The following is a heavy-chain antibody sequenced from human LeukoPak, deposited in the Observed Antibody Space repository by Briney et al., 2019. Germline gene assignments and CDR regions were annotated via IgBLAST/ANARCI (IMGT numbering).Heavy chain of an antibody. CDR3: ARDVRLGELSSDNWFDP. CDR2: IKQDGSEK. Sequence: GGSLRLSCAVSGFTVDKARMNWVRQAPGKGLEWVANIKQDGSEKYYVDSVKGRFTISRDNAKNSLYLQMNSLRAEDTAVYYCARDVRLGELSSDNWFDPWGQGTLVTVSS. CDR1: GFTVDKAR. D-gene: IGHD3-16*02. J-gene: IGHJ5*02. V-gene: IGHV3-7*01.